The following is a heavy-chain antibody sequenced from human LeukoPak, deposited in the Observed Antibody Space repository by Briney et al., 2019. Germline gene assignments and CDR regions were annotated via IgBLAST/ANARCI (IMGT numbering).Heavy chain of an antibody. D-gene: IGHD1-14*01. CDR1: GFTFSSYA. Sequence: PGGSLRLSCAASGFTFSSYAMHWVRQAPGKGLEWVAVISYDGSNKYYADSVKGRFTISRDNSKNTLYLQMNSLRAEDTAVYYCARDQKPMTYASEKGPRKSYYYYYGMDVWGQGTTVTVSS. J-gene: IGHJ6*02. CDR2: ISYDGSNK. V-gene: IGHV3-30-3*01. CDR3: ARDQKPMTYASEKGPRKSYYYYYGMDV.